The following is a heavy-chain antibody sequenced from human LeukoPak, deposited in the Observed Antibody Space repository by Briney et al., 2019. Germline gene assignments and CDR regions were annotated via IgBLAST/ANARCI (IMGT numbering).Heavy chain of an antibody. D-gene: IGHD3-10*01. CDR2: ISSSGSTI. CDR3: ARGPSGNNNLWMDY. Sequence: PGGSLRLSCAASGFTVSSYEMNWVRQAPGKGLEWISYISSSGSTIYYADSVKGRFTISRDNAKNSVYLQMNRLRAEDTAVYYCARGPSGNNNLWMDYWGQGTLVSVSS. J-gene: IGHJ4*02. V-gene: IGHV3-48*03. CDR1: GFTVSSYE.